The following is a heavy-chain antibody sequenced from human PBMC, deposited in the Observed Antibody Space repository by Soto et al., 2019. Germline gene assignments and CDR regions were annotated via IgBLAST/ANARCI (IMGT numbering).Heavy chain of an antibody. D-gene: IGHD6-19*01. J-gene: IGHJ5*02. CDR1: GYTFTSYG. CDR2: ISAYNGNT. CDR3: ARVPGYSSGGGGWFDP. Sequence: QVQLVQSGAEVKKPGASVKVSCKASGYTFTSYGISWVRQAPGQGLEWMGWISAYNGNTNYAQKLQGRVTMTTDTXTXXDYMELRSLRSDDTAVYYCARVPGYSSGGGGWFDPWGQGTLVTVSS. V-gene: IGHV1-18*01.